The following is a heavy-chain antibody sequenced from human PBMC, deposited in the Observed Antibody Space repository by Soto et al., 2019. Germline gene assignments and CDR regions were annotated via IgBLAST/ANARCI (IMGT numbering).Heavy chain of an antibody. D-gene: IGHD3-3*01. J-gene: IGHJ4*02. Sequence: QITLNESGPTVVRPTETLTLTCRFSGFSLTTSGVGVGWLRQSPGKAPEWLALIYWDDDKRYSASLKGRLTITKDTAKNQVVLTVSDLDPTDTATYYCAHRVLRTVFGLVTTTAIYFDFWGQGTPVAVSS. CDR3: AHRVLRTVFGLVTTTAIYFDF. CDR2: IYWDDDK. V-gene: IGHV2-5*02. CDR1: GFSLTTSGVG.